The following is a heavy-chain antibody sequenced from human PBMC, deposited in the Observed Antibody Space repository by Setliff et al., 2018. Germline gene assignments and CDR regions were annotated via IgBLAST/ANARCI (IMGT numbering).Heavy chain of an antibody. D-gene: IGHD5-18*01. CDR1: GYTFRNYA. V-gene: IGHV1-18*01. J-gene: IGHJ4*02. Sequence: ASVKVSCKASGYTFRNYAFAWVRQAPGQGLEWVEWISVYNGDTNYAQKFQGRVTLTTDTSTSTAYMELRSPTSDDSAFYYCARAPSVELVTIRTNSWFTYWGQGTLVTVSS. CDR3: ARAPSVELVTIRTNSWFTY. CDR2: ISVYNGDT.